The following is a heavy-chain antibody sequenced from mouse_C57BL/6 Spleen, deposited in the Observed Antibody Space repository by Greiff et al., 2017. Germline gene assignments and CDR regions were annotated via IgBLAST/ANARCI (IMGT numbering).Heavy chain of an antibody. J-gene: IGHJ2*01. CDR1: GYTFTSYW. CDR3: ARPYGNYSDYFDY. Sequence: QVQLKQPGAELVMPGASVKLSCKASGYTFTSYWMHWVKQRPGQGLEWIGEIDPSDSCTNYNQKFTDKATLTADKSSSTAYMQLSSLTYEDSAVDYCARPYGNYSDYFDYWGQGTTLTVSS. CDR2: IDPSDSCT. V-gene: IGHV1-69*01. D-gene: IGHD2-1*01.